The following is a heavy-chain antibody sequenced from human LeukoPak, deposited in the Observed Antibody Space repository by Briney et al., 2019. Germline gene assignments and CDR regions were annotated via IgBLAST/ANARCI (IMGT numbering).Heavy chain of an antibody. CDR3: AREIAAAGMNWFDP. CDR2: IKQDGSEK. J-gene: IGHJ5*02. Sequence: GGSLRRSCAASGVTFSSFWMSWVRQAPGKGLEWVANIKQDGSEKYYVDSVKGRFTSFRDNAKNSLYLQMNSLRAEDTAVYYCAREIAAAGMNWFDPWGQGTLVTVSS. V-gene: IGHV3-7*01. D-gene: IGHD6-13*01. CDR1: GVTFSSFW.